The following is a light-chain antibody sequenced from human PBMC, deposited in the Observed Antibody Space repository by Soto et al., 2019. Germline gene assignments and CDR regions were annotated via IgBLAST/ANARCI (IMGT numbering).Light chain of an antibody. CDR2: GAS. V-gene: IGKV1-5*01. Sequence: DIHMTQSPSTLSASVGDRVTITCRASQSIITWLAWYQRKPGKAPQLLIYGASSLEGGVPSRFSGSGSGTDFTLTISSLQPEDFATYYCQQYNSNTQTFGQGTKVDIK. CDR3: QQYNSNTQT. CDR1: QSIITW. J-gene: IGKJ1*01.